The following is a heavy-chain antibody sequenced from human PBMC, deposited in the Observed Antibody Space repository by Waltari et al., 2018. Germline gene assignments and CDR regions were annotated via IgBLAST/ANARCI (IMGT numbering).Heavy chain of an antibody. CDR3: NGRDDYNGGH. Sequence: EVQLVESGGRLVQPGRSLRLSCATSGFSFSEYGISWFRHVPGEGLGGGGFLRSEAYGGTPEYAASVRGRFTSSRDDAKGLAYLQMNNLRTEDTAVYYCNGRDDYNGGHWGQGTLVTVSS. V-gene: IGHV3-49*03. CDR2: LRSEAYGGTP. D-gene: IGHD4-4*01. CDR1: GFSFSEYG. J-gene: IGHJ4*02.